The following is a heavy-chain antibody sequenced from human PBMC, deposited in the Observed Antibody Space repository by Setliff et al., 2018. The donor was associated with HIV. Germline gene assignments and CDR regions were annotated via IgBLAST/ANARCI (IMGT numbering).Heavy chain of an antibody. CDR1: GGSFSAYH. J-gene: IGHJ4*01. V-gene: IGHV4-34*01. CDR2: INHGGST. Sequence: LSLTCAVYGGSFSAYHWSWIRQTPGKGLEWLGEINHGGSTAYNLALESRVSMSIDTSKNQFSLKLTSVTAADTAIYYCARGRDYTGSWFRPFYLDFWGHGNLVTVSS. CDR3: ARGRDYTGSWFRPFYLDF. D-gene: IGHD3-3*01.